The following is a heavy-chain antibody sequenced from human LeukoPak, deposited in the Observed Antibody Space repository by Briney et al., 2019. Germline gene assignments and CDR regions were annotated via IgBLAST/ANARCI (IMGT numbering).Heavy chain of an antibody. D-gene: IGHD3-22*01. CDR3: ASPGSSSGYYYTFDY. J-gene: IGHJ4*02. Sequence: GASVKVSCKASGYTFTGYYMHWVRQAPGQGLEWMGWINPNSGGTNYAQKFQGRVTMTRDTSISTAYMELSRLRSDDTAVYYCASPGSSSGYYYTFDYWGQGTLVTVSS. CDR1: GYTFTGYY. CDR2: INPNSGGT. V-gene: IGHV1-2*02.